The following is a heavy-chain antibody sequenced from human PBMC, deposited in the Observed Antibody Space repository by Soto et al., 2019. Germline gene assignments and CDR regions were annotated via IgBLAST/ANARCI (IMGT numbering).Heavy chain of an antibody. CDR3: AKAAVEMVTIAAFDI. CDR2: ISGSGVGT. V-gene: IGHV3-23*01. CDR1: GFAFSSDA. D-gene: IGHD5-18*01. J-gene: IGHJ3*02. Sequence: GGSLRLSGAASGFAFSSDAMTWVRQGAGRGLEWVSGISGSGVGTYYADSVKGRFTISRDNSKNTLYLLMNSLRAEDTAVYYCAKAAVEMVTIAAFDIWGQGTLVTVSS.